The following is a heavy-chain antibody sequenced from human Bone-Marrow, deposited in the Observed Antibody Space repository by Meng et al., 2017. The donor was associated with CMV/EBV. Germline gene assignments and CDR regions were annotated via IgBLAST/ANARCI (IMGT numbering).Heavy chain of an antibody. CDR3: ARRGGGGYHNGAFDI. V-gene: IGHV3-30*04. Sequence: LSLTCAASGFTFSSYAMHWVRQAPGKGLEWVAVISYDGSNKYYADSVKGRFTISRDNSKNTLYLQMNSLRAEDTAVYYCARRGGGGYHNGAFDIWGRGTMVTVSS. D-gene: IGHD5-24*01. J-gene: IGHJ3*02. CDR2: ISYDGSNK. CDR1: GFTFSSYA.